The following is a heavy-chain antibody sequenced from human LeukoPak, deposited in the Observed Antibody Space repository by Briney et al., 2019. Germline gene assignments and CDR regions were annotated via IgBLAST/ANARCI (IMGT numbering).Heavy chain of an antibody. CDR1: GFTFSSYA. V-gene: IGHV3-23*01. Sequence: HPGGSLRLSCAASGFTFSSYAMSWVRQAPGKGLEWVSAISGSGGSTYYADSVKGRFTISRDNSKNTLYLQMNSLRAEDTAVYYCAKRTKLELCLAYWGQGTLVTVSS. CDR3: AKRTKLELCLAY. CDR2: ISGSGGST. D-gene: IGHD1-7*01. J-gene: IGHJ4*02.